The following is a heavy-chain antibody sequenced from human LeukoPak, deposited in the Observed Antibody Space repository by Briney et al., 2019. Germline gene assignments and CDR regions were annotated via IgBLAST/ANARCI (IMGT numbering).Heavy chain of an antibody. CDR1: GGSISSGGYS. Sequence: SETLSLTCAVSGGSISSGGYSWSWIRQPPGKGLEWIGYIYHSGSTYYNPSLKSRVTISADRSKNQFSLKLSSVTAADTAVYYCARGRDYYGSGSSHYFDYWGQGTLVTVSS. J-gene: IGHJ4*02. D-gene: IGHD3-10*01. CDR3: ARGRDYYGSGSSHYFDY. CDR2: IYHSGST. V-gene: IGHV4-30-2*01.